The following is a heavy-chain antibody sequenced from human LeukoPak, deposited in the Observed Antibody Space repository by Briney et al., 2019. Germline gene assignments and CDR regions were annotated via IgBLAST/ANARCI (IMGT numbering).Heavy chain of an antibody. V-gene: IGHV4-34*01. J-gene: IGHJ5*02. CDR1: GGSFSGYY. CDR2: INHSGST. Sequence: PSETLSLTCAVYGGSFSGYYWSWIRQPPGKGLEWIGEINHSGSTNYNPSLKSRVTISVDASKNQFSLKLSSVTAADTAVYYCARDRRRIMLPGGTPHVWFDPWGQGTLVTVSS. D-gene: IGHD3-16*01. CDR3: ARDRRRIMLPGGTPHVWFDP.